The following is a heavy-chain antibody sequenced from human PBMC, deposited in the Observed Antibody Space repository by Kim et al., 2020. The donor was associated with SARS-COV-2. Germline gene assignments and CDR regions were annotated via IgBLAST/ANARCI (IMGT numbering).Heavy chain of an antibody. CDR1: GGSISSYY. Sequence: SETLSLTCTVSGGSISSYYWSWIRQPPGKGLEWIGYIYYSGSTNYNPSLKSRVTISVDTSKNQFSLKLSSVTAADTAVYYCARDRVLWFGESRGMDVWGQGTTVTVSS. D-gene: IGHD3-10*01. CDR2: IYYSGST. CDR3: ARDRVLWFGESRGMDV. J-gene: IGHJ6*02. V-gene: IGHV4-59*01.